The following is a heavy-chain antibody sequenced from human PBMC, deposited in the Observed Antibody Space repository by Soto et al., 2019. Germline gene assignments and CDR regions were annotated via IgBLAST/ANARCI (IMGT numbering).Heavy chain of an antibody. CDR2: MYYSGTT. J-gene: IGHJ5*02. CDR3: AVVDSTGNWFDP. V-gene: IGHV4-39*01. Sequence: QLQLQESGPGLVKPSETLSLTCTVSGCSISSRDFYWGWLRQPTGKGLDFIGSMYYSGTTYYNPSLKNRITISGDTSKNQSSLKLISVTAADTAVYYCAVVDSTGNWFDPWGQGALVTVSS. D-gene: IGHD3-22*01. CDR1: GCSISSRDFY.